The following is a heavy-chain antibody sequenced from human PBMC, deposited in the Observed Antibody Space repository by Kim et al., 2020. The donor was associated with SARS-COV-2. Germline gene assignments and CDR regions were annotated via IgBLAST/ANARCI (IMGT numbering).Heavy chain of an antibody. CDR1: GYSFTAYP. CDR2: INAANGNT. CDR3: ARGAYCRGGICFPPGGY. Sequence: ASVKVSCKASGYSFTAYPIHWVRQAPGQRLEWMGWINAANGNTEFSQKFQGRVTSSRDTSATTVHMEVSSLRSEDTAVYYCARGAYCRGGICFPPGGYWGEGTLVTVSS. J-gene: IGHJ4*02. D-gene: IGHD2-15*01. V-gene: IGHV1-3*01.